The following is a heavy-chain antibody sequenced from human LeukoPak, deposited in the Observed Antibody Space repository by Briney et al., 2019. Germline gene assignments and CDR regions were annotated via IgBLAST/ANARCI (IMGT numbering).Heavy chain of an antibody. V-gene: IGHV3-30*02. J-gene: IGHJ6*03. Sequence: GGSLRLSCAASGFTFSSYGMHWVRQAPGKGLEWVAFIRYDGSNKYYADSVKGRFTISRDNAKNSLYLQMNSLRAEDTAVYYCARVLRYCSGGNCYSGGLGYMDVWGNGTTVTISS. D-gene: IGHD2-15*01. CDR2: IRYDGSNK. CDR3: ARVLRYCSGGNCYSGGLGYMDV. CDR1: GFTFSSYG.